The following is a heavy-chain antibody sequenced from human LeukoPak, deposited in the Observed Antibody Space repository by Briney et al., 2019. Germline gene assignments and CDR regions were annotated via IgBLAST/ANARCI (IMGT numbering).Heavy chain of an antibody. CDR3: GRRGDSTGKIDY. D-gene: IGHD4-17*01. V-gene: IGHV5-51*01. J-gene: IGHJ4*02. CDR2: VYPGDSDT. Sequence: GESLKISCKGSGYSFTNYWIGWVRQMPGKGLEWMEIVYPGDSDTRYSPSFQGQVTISADKSINTAYLQWSSLKASDTAIYYCGRRGDSTGKIDYWGQGTLVTVSS. CDR1: GYSFTNYW.